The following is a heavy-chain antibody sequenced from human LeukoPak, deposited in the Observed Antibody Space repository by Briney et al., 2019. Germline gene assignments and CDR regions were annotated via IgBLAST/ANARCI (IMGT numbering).Heavy chain of an antibody. D-gene: IGHD3-10*01. CDR2: LYYSGTT. V-gene: IGHV4-39*01. CDR1: GGSISSGYYY. CDR3: ARYYYGSGSYVSNFDY. J-gene: IGHJ4*02. Sequence: SETLSLICTVSGGSISSGYYYWGWMRQPPGKALEWIGSLYYSGTTYYNPSLQSRVTISVDTSKTQFSLRLNSVTAADTAVYYCARYYYGSGSYVSNFDYWGQGTLVTVSS.